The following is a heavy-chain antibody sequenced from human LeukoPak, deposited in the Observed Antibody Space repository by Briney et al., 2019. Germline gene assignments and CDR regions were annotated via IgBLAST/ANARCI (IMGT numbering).Heavy chain of an antibody. CDR1: GYTFTSYY. J-gene: IGHJ5*02. CDR3: ARAAGSCSSTSCANWFDP. Sequence: ASVKVSCKASGYTFTSYYMHWARQAPGQGLEGMGIINPSGGSTSYAQKFQGRVTMTRDTSTSTVYMELSSLRSEDTAVYYCARAAGSCSSTSCANWFDPWGQGTLVTVSS. V-gene: IGHV1-46*01. CDR2: INPSGGST. D-gene: IGHD2-2*03.